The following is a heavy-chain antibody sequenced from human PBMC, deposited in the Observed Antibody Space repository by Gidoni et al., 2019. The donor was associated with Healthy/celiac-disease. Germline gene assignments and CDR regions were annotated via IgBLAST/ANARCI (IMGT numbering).Heavy chain of an antibody. V-gene: IGHV4-59*01. Sequence: QVQLQESGPGLVKPSETLSLTCTVSGGSISSYYWSWIRQPPGKGLEWIGYIYYSGSTNYNPSLKSRVTISVDTSKNQFSLKLSSVTAADTAVYYCARGDLTVTTGFWFDPWGQGTLVTVSS. J-gene: IGHJ5*02. CDR1: GGSISSYY. CDR2: IYYSGST. CDR3: ARGDLTVTTGFWFDP. D-gene: IGHD4-4*01.